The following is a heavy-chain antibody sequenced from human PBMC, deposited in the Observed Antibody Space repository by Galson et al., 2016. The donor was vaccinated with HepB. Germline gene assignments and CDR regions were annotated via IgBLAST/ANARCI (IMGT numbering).Heavy chain of an antibody. CDR1: GYTFTSYD. CDR3: ARPSVSSSWFDGLGV. J-gene: IGHJ6*02. V-gene: IGHV1-8*01. Sequence: SVKVSCKASGYTFTSYDINWVRQASGRGLEWLGWMNPNSGNTGYAQMFQGRVTLTRNTSISTAYMEIRSLTSDGTAVYFCARPSVSSSWFDGLGVWGQGSAVTVSS. CDR2: MNPNSGNT. D-gene: IGHD6-13*01.